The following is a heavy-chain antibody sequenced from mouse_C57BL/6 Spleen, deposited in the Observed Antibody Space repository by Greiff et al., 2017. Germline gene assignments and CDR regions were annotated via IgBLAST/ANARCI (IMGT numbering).Heavy chain of an antibody. J-gene: IGHJ4*01. V-gene: IGHV8-12*01. Sequence: QVQLKESGPGILQSSQTLSLSCSSSGFSLTTSGMGVSWLRQPSGKGLEWLAHIYWVDDKRDHPSRKSLLTISKDSSRNQVCLKITSVYTADTATYYCARYYGYAMDYWGQGTSVTVSS. D-gene: IGHD1-1*02. CDR3: ARYYGYAMDY. CDR1: GFSLTTSGMG. CDR2: IYWVDDK.